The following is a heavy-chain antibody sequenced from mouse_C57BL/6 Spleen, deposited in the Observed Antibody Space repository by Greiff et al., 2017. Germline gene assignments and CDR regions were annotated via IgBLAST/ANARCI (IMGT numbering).Heavy chain of an antibody. CDR3: ARKGVGFAY. CDR2: IDPSDSYT. V-gene: IGHV1-69*01. Sequence: LQQPGAELVMPGASVKLSCKASGYTFTSYWMHWVKQRPGQGLEWIGEIDPSDSYTNYNQKFKGKSTLTVDKSSSTAYMQLSSLTSEDSAVYYCARKGVGFAYWGQGTLVTVSA. J-gene: IGHJ3*01. CDR1: GYTFTSYW.